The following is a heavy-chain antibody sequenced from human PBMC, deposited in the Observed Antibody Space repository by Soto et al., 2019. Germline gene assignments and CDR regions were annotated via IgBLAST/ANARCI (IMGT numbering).Heavy chain of an antibody. CDR1: GFTFSSYG. D-gene: IGHD2-15*01. CDR2: IWYDGSNK. CDR3: ARDAPSDIVVVVAAADAFDI. Sequence: QVQLVESGGGVVQPGRSLRLSCAASGFTFSSYGVHWVRQAPGKGLEWVAVIWYDGSNKHYADSVKGRFTMSRDNSKNTLYLEMNSLRAEDTAVYYCARDAPSDIVVVVAAADAFDIWGQGTMVTVSS. J-gene: IGHJ3*02. V-gene: IGHV3-33*01.